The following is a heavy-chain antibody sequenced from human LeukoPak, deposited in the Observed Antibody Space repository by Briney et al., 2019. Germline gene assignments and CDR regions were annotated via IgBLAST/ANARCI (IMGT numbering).Heavy chain of an antibody. CDR1: GFTFSTYS. CDR3: ARVGYSSGWYGWFDP. J-gene: IGHJ5*02. CDR2: ITSSSSTI. V-gene: IGHV3-48*04. D-gene: IGHD6-19*01. Sequence: GGSLRLSCAASGFTFSTYSMNWVRQAPGKGLEWVSYITSSSSTIYYADSVKGRFTISRDNAKNSLFPQMNSLRAEDTAVYYCARVGYSSGWYGWFDPWGQGTLVTVSS.